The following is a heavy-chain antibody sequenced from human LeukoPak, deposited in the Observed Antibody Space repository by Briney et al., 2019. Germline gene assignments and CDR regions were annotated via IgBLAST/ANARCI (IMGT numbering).Heavy chain of an antibody. D-gene: IGHD5-18*01. V-gene: IGHV3-21*01. CDR1: GFTFSSYS. CDR3: ASSEDTAMVLSY. CDR2: ISSSSSDI. Sequence: GGSLRLSCAASGFTFSSYSMNWVRQAPGKGLEWVSSISSSSSDIYYADSVKGRFTISRDNAKKSLYLQMNSLRAEDTAVYYCASSEDTAMVLSYWGERTLVTVSS. J-gene: IGHJ4*02.